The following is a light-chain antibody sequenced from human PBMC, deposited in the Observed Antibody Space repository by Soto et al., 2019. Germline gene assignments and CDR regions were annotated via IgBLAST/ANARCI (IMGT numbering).Light chain of an antibody. J-gene: IGKJ3*01. Sequence: AIRMTQSPSSLSASTGDRVTITCRASQGISSYLAWYQQKPGKAPKLLIYAASTLQSGVPSRFSGSGSGTDFTFTISSLQPEDIATYYCQQYDNLPPFTFGPGTKVDIK. CDR2: AAS. V-gene: IGKV1-8*01. CDR3: QQYDNLPPFT. CDR1: QGISSY.